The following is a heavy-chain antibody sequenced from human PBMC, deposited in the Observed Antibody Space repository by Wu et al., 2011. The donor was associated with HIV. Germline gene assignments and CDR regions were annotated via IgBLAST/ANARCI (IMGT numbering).Heavy chain of an antibody. D-gene: IGHD3-16*01. V-gene: IGHV1-69*05. J-gene: IGHJ2*01. CDR2: FIPLLGLT. Sequence: VHLEQSGAEVEKPGSSVKVTCKASGGTFTSHAINWVRQAPGQGLEWVGGFIPLLGLTNYAQRFQGRVAITTDESATTAYLELSSLTSDDTAVYYCATISKNAGVITGFDLWGRGTLVIVSS. CDR1: GGTFTSHA. CDR3: ATISKNAGVITGFDL.